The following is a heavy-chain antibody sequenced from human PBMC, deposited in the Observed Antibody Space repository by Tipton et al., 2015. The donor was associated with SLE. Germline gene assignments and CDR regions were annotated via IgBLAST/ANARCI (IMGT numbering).Heavy chain of an antibody. D-gene: IGHD7-27*01. J-gene: IGHJ3*01. V-gene: IGHV1-69*01. CDR2: IIPIFDTP. Sequence: QLVQSGPEVKKPGSSVTVSCKASGGIFRSYAVNWVRQAPGQGLEWMGGIIPIFDTPNYAQKFQGRLKITADESTSTIFLELSRLRSEDTAVYYCAPSHWGAEDNFDVWGQGTMVTVSS. CDR3: APSHWGAEDNFDV. CDR1: GGIFRSYA.